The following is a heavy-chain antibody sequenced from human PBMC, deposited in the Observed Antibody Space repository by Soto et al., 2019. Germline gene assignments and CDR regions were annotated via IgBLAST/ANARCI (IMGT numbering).Heavy chain of an antibody. D-gene: IGHD3-22*01. V-gene: IGHV3-23*01. J-gene: IGHJ4*02. CDR1: GFTFSSYA. CDR2: ISGSGGST. Sequence: GGSLRLSCAASGFTFSSYAMSWVRQAPGKGLEWVSAISGSGGSTYYADSVKGWFTISRDNSKNTLYLQMNSLRAEDTAVYYCAKESGHYYDSSGYPFDYWGQGTLVTVSS. CDR3: AKESGHYYDSSGYPFDY.